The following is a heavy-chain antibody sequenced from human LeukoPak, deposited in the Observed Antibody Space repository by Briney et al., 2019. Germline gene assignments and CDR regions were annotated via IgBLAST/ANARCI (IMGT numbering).Heavy chain of an antibody. Sequence: SETLSLTCTVTGGSVSIYYWSWKRQPPGQELELIEYLYYSGSTNYNPSLKSRVTISVDTSKNQFSLKLSSVTAADTAVYYCARAFDWLLPNYWGQGTLVTVSS. J-gene: IGHJ4*02. D-gene: IGHD3-9*01. V-gene: IGHV4-59*02. CDR1: GGSVSIYY. CDR2: LYYSGST. CDR3: ARAFDWLLPNY.